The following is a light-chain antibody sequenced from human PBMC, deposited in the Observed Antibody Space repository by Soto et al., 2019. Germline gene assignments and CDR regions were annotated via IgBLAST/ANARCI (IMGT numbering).Light chain of an antibody. J-gene: IGKJ1*01. CDR2: RAS. CDR1: QNIYYN. V-gene: IGKV3-15*01. Sequence: IVMTQSPATLSVSPGESATLSCRASQNIYYNVAWYQHRPGQAPRLLIYRASTRATGVPARFSGSGSGTEFTLTISSLQSEDFATYYCQQYYSYPRTFGQGTKVEIK. CDR3: QQYYSYPRT.